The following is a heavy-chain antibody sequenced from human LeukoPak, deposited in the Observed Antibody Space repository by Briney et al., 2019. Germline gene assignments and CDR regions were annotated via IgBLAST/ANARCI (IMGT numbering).Heavy chain of an antibody. Sequence: VKPGGSLKLSCAASGLTFSGYSVNWVRQAPGKGLEWVSSIGSSGLYIYYADSVKGRFTISKDTAKNSLYLQMDSLRADDTALYYCARGLEYSSTDALDIWGQGTMVTVSS. V-gene: IGHV3-21*01. D-gene: IGHD6-6*01. CDR2: IGSSGLYI. J-gene: IGHJ3*02. CDR3: ARGLEYSSTDALDI. CDR1: GLTFSGYS.